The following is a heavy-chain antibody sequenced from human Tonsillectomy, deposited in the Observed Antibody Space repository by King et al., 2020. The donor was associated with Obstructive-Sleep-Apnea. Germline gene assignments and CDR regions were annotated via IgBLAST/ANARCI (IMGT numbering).Heavy chain of an antibody. V-gene: IGHV4-34*01. CDR1: GGSFSGYY. CDR2: INHSGST. J-gene: IGHJ5*02. D-gene: IGHD3-10*01. Sequence: VQLQQWGAGLLKPSETLSLTCAVYGGSFSGYYWSWIRQPPGKGLEWIGEINHSGSTNYNPSLKSRVTISVDPSKNQFSLKLVSVTAAATAVYYCARVPRLYDSGSYHKFPSGWFDPWGQGTLVTVSS. CDR3: ARVPRLYDSGSYHKFPSGWFDP.